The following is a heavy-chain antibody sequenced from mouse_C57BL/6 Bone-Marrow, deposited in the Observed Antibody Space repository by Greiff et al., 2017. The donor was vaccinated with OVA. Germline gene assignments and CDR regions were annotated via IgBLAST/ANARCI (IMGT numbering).Heavy chain of an antibody. CDR3: VSPYYYGSSLAWFAY. V-gene: IGHV10-1*01. D-gene: IGHD1-1*01. CDR1: GFSFNTYA. J-gene: IGHJ3*01. CDR2: IRSKSNNYAT. Sequence: EVQRVESGGGLVQPKGSLKLSCAASGFSFNTYAMNWVRQAPGKGLEWVARIRSKSNNYATYYADSVKDRFTISRDDSESMLYLQMNNLKTEDTAMYYCVSPYYYGSSLAWFAYWGQGTLVTVSA.